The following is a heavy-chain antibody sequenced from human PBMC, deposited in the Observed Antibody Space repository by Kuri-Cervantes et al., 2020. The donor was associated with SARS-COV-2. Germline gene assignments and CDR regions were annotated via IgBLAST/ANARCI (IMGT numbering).Heavy chain of an antibody. J-gene: IGHJ6*03. CDR2: IWYDGENE. CDR1: GFTFSNYV. V-gene: IGHV3-33*08. CDR3: ARGAANYYMDV. Sequence: GGSLRLSCVASGFTFSNYVIHWVRQAPGKGLEWVAVIWYDGENEYYAGSVKGRFTISRDNSRNTVLLQMNILRAEDTAIYYCARGAANYYMDVWGTGTTVTVS. D-gene: IGHD3-16*01.